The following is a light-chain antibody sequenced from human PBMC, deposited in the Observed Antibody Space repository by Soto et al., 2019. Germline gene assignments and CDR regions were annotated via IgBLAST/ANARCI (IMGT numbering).Light chain of an antibody. J-gene: IGKJ2*01. V-gene: IGKV3-15*01. CDR1: QSLSRN. CDR3: QQYNDWPSS. Sequence: IVMTQSPTTLSVSPGERATLSCRASQSLSRNLAWYQQRPDQAPRLLIYGVSIRATGVPARFSGSESGTEFTLTISSLQSEDFAVYYCQQYNDWPSSFGQGTKLETK. CDR2: GVS.